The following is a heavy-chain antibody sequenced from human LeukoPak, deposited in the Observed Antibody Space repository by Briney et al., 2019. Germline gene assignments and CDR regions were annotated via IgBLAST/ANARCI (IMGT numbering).Heavy chain of an antibody. D-gene: IGHD3/OR15-3a*01. CDR2: IKSKTHGWTT. CDR1: GFIFSKAW. V-gene: IGHV3-15*01. CDR3: STSTEPGLDY. J-gene: IGHJ4*02. Sequence: PGGSLRLSCAASGFIFSKAWMSWVRQAPGKGLEWVGRIKSKTHGWTTDYAAPVKGRFTISRDDSKNTLNLQMNSLKTEDTAVYYCSTSTEPGLDYWGQGNLVTVSS.